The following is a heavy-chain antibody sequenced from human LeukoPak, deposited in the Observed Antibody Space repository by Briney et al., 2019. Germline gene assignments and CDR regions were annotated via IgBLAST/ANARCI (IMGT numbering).Heavy chain of an antibody. CDR3: AKDHRGGYNFPEFFDY. J-gene: IGHJ4*02. CDR1: GFTFSTSV. V-gene: IGHV3-23*01. CDR2: SGSAGAT. D-gene: IGHD5-24*01. Sequence: GGSLRLSCEASGFTFSTSVMSWVRQVPGEGLEWVSTSGSAGATYYADSVKGRFTISRDHSKSTLYLQMNSLRAEDTAVYYCAKDHRGGYNFPEFFDYWGQGTLVTVSS.